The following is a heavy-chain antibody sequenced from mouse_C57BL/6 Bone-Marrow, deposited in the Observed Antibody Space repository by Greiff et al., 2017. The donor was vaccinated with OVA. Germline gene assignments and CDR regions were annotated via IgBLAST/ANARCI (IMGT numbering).Heavy chain of an antibody. CDR3: ARESNQGYFDV. V-gene: IGHV1-64*01. J-gene: IGHJ1*03. D-gene: IGHD2-5*01. CDR2: IHPNSGST. CDR1: GYTFTSYW. Sequence: QVQLQQPGAELVKPGASVKLSCKASGYTFTSYWMHWVKQRPGQGLEWIGMIHPNSGSTNYNEKFKSKATLTVDQSSSTAYMQLNSLTSEDSAVYYCARESNQGYFDVWGTGTTVTVSS.